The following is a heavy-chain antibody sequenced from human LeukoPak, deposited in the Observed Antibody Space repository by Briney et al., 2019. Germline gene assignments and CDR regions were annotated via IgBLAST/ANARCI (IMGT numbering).Heavy chain of an antibody. Sequence: SETLSLTCTVSGGSIGSSDYYWGWIRQPPGKGLEWIGSIYYSVTTYYNPSLKSRVTISVDTSKNQFSLKLNSVTAADTAVYYCARDRLRWPKIDYWGQGTLVTVSS. V-gene: IGHV4-39*07. D-gene: IGHD4-23*01. CDR3: ARDRLRWPKIDY. CDR2: IYYSVTT. CDR1: GGSIGSSDYY. J-gene: IGHJ4*02.